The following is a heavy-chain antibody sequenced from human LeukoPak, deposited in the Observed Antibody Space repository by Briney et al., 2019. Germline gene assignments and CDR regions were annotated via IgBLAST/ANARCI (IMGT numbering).Heavy chain of an antibody. J-gene: IGHJ4*02. CDR1: GGTFSSYA. CDR2: IGTNTGNP. V-gene: IGHV7-4-1*02. Sequence: ASVKVSCKASGGTFSSYAISWVRQAPGQGLEYMGWIGTNTGNPTYAQGFTGRFVFSLDTSVSTAYLQISSLKAEDSAIYFCANCYDSSGFFAYWGQGTLVTVSS. CDR3: ANCYDSSGFFAY. D-gene: IGHD3-22*01.